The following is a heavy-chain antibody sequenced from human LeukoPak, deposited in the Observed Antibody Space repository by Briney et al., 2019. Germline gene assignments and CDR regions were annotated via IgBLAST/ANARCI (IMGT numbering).Heavy chain of an antibody. J-gene: IGHJ4*02. CDR1: GFTFSSHG. Sequence: GGSLRLSCAASGFTFSSHGMHWVRQAPGKGLEWVAVISYDGSNKYYADSVKGRFTISRDNSKNTLYLQMNSLRAEDTAVYYCAKDSLYGAYFDYWGQGTLVTVSS. CDR3: AKDSLYGAYFDY. CDR2: ISYDGSNK. D-gene: IGHD4-17*01. V-gene: IGHV3-30*18.